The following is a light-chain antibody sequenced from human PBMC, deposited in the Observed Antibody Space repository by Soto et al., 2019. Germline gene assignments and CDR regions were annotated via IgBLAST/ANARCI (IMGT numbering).Light chain of an antibody. Sequence: QSVLTQPRSVSGSPGQSVTISCTGTSSDVGGYNYVSWYQQHPGKAPKLMIYDVSKRPSGVPDRFSGSKSGNTASLTISGLQAEDEADYYCCSYGGGTTLVLGGGTKLTVL. J-gene: IGLJ2*01. CDR2: DVS. CDR3: CSYGGGTTLV. V-gene: IGLV2-11*01. CDR1: SSDVGGYNY.